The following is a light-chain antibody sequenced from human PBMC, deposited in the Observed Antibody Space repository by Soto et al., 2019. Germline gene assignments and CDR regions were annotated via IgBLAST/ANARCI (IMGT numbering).Light chain of an antibody. CDR3: QSYDSSLSAVV. J-gene: IGLJ2*01. CDR1: SSNIGAGYD. CDR2: ANN. V-gene: IGLV1-40*01. Sequence: HSVLTQPPSVSGAPGQRVTISCTGSSSNIGAGYDVHWYQQLPGTAPKLLIYANNNRPSGVPDRFSGSKSGTSASLAITGRQAEDEADYYCQSYDSSLSAVVFGGGTKVTVL.